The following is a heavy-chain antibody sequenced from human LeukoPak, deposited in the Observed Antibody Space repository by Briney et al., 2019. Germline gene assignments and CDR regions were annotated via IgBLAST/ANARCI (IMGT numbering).Heavy chain of an antibody. J-gene: IGHJ4*02. CDR3: ARDRDSSGRTFDY. V-gene: IGHV3-30*02. CDR1: GFTFSSYG. D-gene: IGHD6-19*01. Sequence: GGSLRLSCAASGFTFSSYGMHWVRQAPGKGLEWVAFIRYDGSNKYYTESVKGRFTISRDNSKNTLYLQVNSLRPEDTAVYYCARDRDSSGRTFDYWGQGTLVTVS. CDR2: IRYDGSNK.